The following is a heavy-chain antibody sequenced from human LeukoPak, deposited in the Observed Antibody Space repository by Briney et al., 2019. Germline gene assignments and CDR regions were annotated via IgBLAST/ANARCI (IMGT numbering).Heavy chain of an antibody. CDR1: GYTFTGYY. Sequence: ASVKVSCKASGYTFTGYYMHWVRQAPGQGLEWMGWINPNSGGTNYAQKFQGRVTMTRDMSTSTAYMELSSLRSEDTAVYYCAAVPLIAAVSAWYFDLWGRGTLVTVSS. CDR3: AAVPLIAAVSAWYFDL. V-gene: IGHV1-2*02. CDR2: INPNSGGT. J-gene: IGHJ2*01. D-gene: IGHD6-13*01.